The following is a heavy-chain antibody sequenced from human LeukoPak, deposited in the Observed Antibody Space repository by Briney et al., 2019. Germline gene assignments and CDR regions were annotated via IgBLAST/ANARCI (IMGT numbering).Heavy chain of an antibody. D-gene: IGHD5-18*01. CDR3: AREGREYTYGYTWFDP. V-gene: IGHV1-2*02. CDR1: GYTFTHYY. Sequence: ASVKVSCKASGYTFTHYYIHWLRQAPGQGLEWMGWINPNSGATNYAQNFQGRLTMTRDTSITTAYMEVSRLRSDDTAVYYCAREGREYTYGYTWFDPWGQGTLVTVSS. CDR2: INPNSGAT. J-gene: IGHJ5*02.